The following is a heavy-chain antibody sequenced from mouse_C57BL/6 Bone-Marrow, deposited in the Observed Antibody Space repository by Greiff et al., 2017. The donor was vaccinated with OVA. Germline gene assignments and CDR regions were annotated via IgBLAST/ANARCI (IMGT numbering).Heavy chain of an antibody. V-gene: IGHV1-26*01. CDR2: INPNNGGT. Sequence: VQLQQSGPELVKPGASVKISCKASGYTFTDYYMNWVKQSHGKSLEWIGDINPNNGGTSYNQKFKGKATLTVDKSSSTAYMELRRLTSEDSAVYYCARTLYYYGSSYHFAYWGQGTLVTVSA. J-gene: IGHJ3*01. CDR3: ARTLYYYGSSYHFAY. D-gene: IGHD1-1*01. CDR1: GYTFTDYY.